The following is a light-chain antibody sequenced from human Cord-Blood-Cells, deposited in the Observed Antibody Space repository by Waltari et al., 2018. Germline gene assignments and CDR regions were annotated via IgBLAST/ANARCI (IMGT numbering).Light chain of an antibody. Sequence: DIQMTQSPSSLSASVGDRVTITCRASQSISSYLHWYQQKPGKAPKLLIYAASSLQSGVPSRFSGSGSGTDFTLTISSLQPEDFATYYCQQSYSTPWTSGQGTKVEIK. CDR2: AAS. CDR3: QQSYSTPWT. CDR1: QSISSY. V-gene: IGKV1-39*01. J-gene: IGKJ1*01.